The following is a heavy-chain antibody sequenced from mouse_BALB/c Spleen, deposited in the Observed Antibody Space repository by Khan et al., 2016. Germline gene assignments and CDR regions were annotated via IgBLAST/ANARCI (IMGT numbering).Heavy chain of an antibody. V-gene: IGHV2-6-7*01. CDR2: IWGEGNT. D-gene: IGHD4-1*01. CDR1: GFSLTGYG. J-gene: IGHJ1*01. Sequence: QVQLKESGPGLVAPSQSLSITCTVSGFSLTGYGVNWVRQPPGKGLEWLGMIWGEGNTDYNSALKSRLSISKDNSKNQVFLKMNSLQTDDTARYYCARDGGTGTSWYFDVCGAGTTVTVSS. CDR3: ARDGGTGTSWYFDV.